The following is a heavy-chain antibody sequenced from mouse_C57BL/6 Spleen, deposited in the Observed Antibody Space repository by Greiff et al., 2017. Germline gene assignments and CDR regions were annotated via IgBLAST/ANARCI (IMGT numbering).Heavy chain of an antibody. CDR2: IYPGDGDT. CDR1: GYAFSSSW. V-gene: IGHV1-82*01. CDR3: ARSVYDGNYGYYDLDY. D-gene: IGHD2-1*01. Sequence: VQLQQSGPELVKPGASVKISCKASGYAFSSSWMNWVKQRPGKGLEWIGRIYPGDGDTNYNGKFKGKATLTADKSSSTAYMQLSSLTSEDSAVYFCARSVYDGNYGYYDLDYWGQGTTLTVSS. J-gene: IGHJ2*01.